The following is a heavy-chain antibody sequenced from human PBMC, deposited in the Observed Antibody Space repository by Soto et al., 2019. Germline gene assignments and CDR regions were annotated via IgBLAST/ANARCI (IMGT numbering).Heavy chain of an antibody. CDR3: AHIPNYYQYDWFDP. Sequence: QITLKESGPTLVKPTQTLTLTCTFSGFSLTTRGVGVGWIRQPPGKALERLALIYWDDDKRYTPSLRSRLSITKHTAKNQVFLTMTNVDPVDTATYDCAHIPNYYQYDWFDPGGQRTLVAFSS. D-gene: IGHD3-16*01. J-gene: IGHJ5*02. CDR2: IYWDDDK. V-gene: IGHV2-5*02. CDR1: GFSLTTRGVG.